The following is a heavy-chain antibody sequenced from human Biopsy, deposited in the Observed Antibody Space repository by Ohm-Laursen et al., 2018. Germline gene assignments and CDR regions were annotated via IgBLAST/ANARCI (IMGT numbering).Heavy chain of an antibody. V-gene: IGHV1-2*02. D-gene: IGHD2-15*01. CDR1: GYTFTGQY. Sequence: GASVKVSCKASGYTFTGQYLHWARQVPGQGLEWMGWINPHRGTTKFAQDFQGRVTMTRDTSITTAYMELRRLRSDDTAVYYCAKGQDLRGGAEYFQHWGQGALVTVSS. CDR3: AKGQDLRGGAEYFQH. J-gene: IGHJ1*01. CDR2: INPHRGTT.